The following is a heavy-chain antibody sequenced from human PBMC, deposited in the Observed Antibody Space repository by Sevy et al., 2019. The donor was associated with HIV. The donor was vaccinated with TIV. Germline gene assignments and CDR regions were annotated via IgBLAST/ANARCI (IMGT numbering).Heavy chain of an antibody. Sequence: GGSLRLSCTASGFTFSDYYMNWIRQAPGKGLEWVSYISSSGSTIYYADSVKGRFTISRDNAKNSVYLQMNSLRVEDTAVYYCAREDIADRHFDYWGQGALVTVSS. V-gene: IGHV3-11*01. CDR2: ISSSGSTI. CDR1: GFTFSDYY. D-gene: IGHD6-6*01. CDR3: AREDIADRHFDY. J-gene: IGHJ4*02.